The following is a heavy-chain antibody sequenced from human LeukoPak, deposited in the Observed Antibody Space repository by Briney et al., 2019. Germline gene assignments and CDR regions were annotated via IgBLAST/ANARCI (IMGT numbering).Heavy chain of an antibody. V-gene: IGHV4-61*02. CDR1: GGSISSGSYY. CDR2: IYTSGST. Sequence: SETLSLTCTVSGGSISSGSYYWSWIRQPAGKGLEWIGRIYTSGSTNYNPSLKSRVTISVDTSKNQFSLKLSSVTAADTAVYYCARAPPPGAEFDPWGQGTLVTASS. CDR3: ARAPPPGAEFDP. D-gene: IGHD1-14*01. J-gene: IGHJ5*02.